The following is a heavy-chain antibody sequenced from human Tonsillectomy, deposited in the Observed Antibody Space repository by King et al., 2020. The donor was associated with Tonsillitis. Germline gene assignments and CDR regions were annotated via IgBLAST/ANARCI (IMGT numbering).Heavy chain of an antibody. D-gene: IGHD6-13*01. Sequence: QLVQSGGGVVQPGGSLRLSCAASGFTFSSYGMHWVRQAPGKGLEWVAFIRYDGSNKYYADSVKGRFTISRDSSKNTLYLQMNSLRAEDTAVYYCGKDLMSSIWQNYYGMDVWGQGTTVTVSS. V-gene: IGHV3-30*02. CDR2: IRYDGSNK. CDR1: GFTFSSYG. J-gene: IGHJ6*02. CDR3: GKDLMSSIWQNYYGMDV.